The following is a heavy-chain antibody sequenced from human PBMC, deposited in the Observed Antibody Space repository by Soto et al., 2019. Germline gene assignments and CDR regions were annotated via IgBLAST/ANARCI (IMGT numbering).Heavy chain of an antibody. Sequence: GGSLRLSCEVSGFTFSMYSMSWVRQSPGKGLEWVAKIPQDGVDGHYADSVKGRCTISRDNGKNSLYLQLNNLRAEDAAVYYCARDHLILPAHDFFYGSDVWGRGATVTVSS. CDR2: IPQDGVDG. CDR3: ARDHLILPAHDFFYGSDV. D-gene: IGHD2-21*02. CDR1: GFTFSMYS. J-gene: IGHJ6*02. V-gene: IGHV3-7*03.